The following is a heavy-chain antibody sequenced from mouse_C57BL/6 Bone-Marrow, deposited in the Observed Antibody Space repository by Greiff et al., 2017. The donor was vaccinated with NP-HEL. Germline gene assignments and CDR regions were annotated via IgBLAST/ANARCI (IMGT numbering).Heavy chain of an antibody. CDR1: GFTFSSYA. CDR3: AREYDGYYAAGIAY. V-gene: IGHV5-4*01. CDR2: ISDGGSYT. J-gene: IGHJ3*01. D-gene: IGHD2-3*01. Sequence: DVKLVESGGGLVKPGGSLKLSCAASGFTFSSYALSWVRQTPEKRLAWVATISDGGSYTYYPDNVKGRFTISRNNAKNNLYLQMSHLKSEDTAMYYCAREYDGYYAAGIAYWGQGTLVTVSA.